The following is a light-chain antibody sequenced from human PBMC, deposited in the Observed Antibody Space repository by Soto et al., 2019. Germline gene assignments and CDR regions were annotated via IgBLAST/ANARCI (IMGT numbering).Light chain of an antibody. Sequence: DILMTQSPDSLAVSLGERATINCKSSQSVLYSPNNKNYLAWYQQNPGQPPKLLIYWASTRESGVPDRFSGSGSGTDFTLTISSLQAEDVAVYYCQQFYNTPCTFGPGTKVDIK. V-gene: IGKV4-1*01. J-gene: IGKJ3*01. CDR1: QSVLYSPNNKNY. CDR3: QQFYNTPCT. CDR2: WAS.